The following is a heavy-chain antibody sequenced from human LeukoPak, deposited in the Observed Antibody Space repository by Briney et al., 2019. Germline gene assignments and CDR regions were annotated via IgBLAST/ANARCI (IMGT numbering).Heavy chain of an antibody. J-gene: IGHJ6*03. Sequence: GGSLRLSCAASGFTFSSYGMHWVRQAPGKGLEWVAFILYDGSNKYYADSVKGRFTISRDNSKNTLYLQMNSLRAEDTAVYYCAYCSSTSCYDPRYYYYYMDLWGKGTTVTVSS. CDR3: AYCSSTSCYDPRYYYYYMDL. V-gene: IGHV3-30*02. CDR2: ILYDGSNK. CDR1: GFTFSSYG. D-gene: IGHD2-2*01.